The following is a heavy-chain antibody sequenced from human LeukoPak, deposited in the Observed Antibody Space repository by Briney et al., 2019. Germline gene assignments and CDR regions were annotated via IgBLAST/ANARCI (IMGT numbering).Heavy chain of an antibody. D-gene: IGHD1-1*01. Sequence: SETLSLTCTVSGGSISSSPYYWGWIRQPPGKGLEWIGTIYYRGSTYSNPSLNSRVTISLDTSKNQFSLRLRSVTAADTALNYCAGHYLSDGTLSTSDPWGQGTLSPSPQ. CDR1: GGSISSSPYY. V-gene: IGHV4-39*01. CDR3: AGHYLSDGTLSTSDP. CDR2: IYYRGST. J-gene: IGHJ5*02.